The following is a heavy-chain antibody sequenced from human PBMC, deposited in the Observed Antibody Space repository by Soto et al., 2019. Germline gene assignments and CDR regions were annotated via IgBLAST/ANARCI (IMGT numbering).Heavy chain of an antibody. J-gene: IGHJ6*02. Sequence: SETLSLTCTVSGGSISSYYWSWIRQPPGKGLEWIGYIYYSGSTNYNPSLKSRVTISVDTSKNQFSLKLSSVTAADTAVYYCARVGRQQWLVPHGGGYYYYGMDVWGQGTTVTVSS. D-gene: IGHD6-19*01. V-gene: IGHV4-59*01. CDR3: ARVGRQQWLVPHGGGYYYYGMDV. CDR2: IYYSGST. CDR1: GGSISSYY.